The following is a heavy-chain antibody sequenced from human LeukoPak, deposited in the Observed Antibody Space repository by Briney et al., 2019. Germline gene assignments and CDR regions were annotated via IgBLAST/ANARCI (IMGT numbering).Heavy chain of an antibody. J-gene: IGHJ6*03. CDR1: GGSLSSHY. CDR2: IYYSGST. Sequence: SETLSLTCTVSGGSLSSHYWSWIRQPPGKGLEWIGYIYYSGSTNYNPSLKSQVTISVDTSKNQFSLRLSSVTAADTAVYYCARGSSSFNYYYYYMDVWGKGTTVTVSS. V-gene: IGHV4-59*11. D-gene: IGHD6-6*01. CDR3: ARGSSSFNYYYYYMDV.